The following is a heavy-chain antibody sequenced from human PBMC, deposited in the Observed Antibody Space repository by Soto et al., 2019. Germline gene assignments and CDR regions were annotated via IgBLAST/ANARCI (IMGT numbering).Heavy chain of an antibody. V-gene: IGHV4-39*01. J-gene: IGHJ6*03. Sequence: PSETLSLTCTVSGGSISSGGYYWSWIRQHPGRGLEWIGCIYYSGSTYYNPSLKSRVTISVDTSKNQFSLKLSSVTAADTAVYYCARHGAYYDFWSGYPRDYYYYVDVWGKGTTVTVSS. CDR3: ARHGAYYDFWSGYPRDYYYYVDV. CDR1: GGSISSGGYY. CDR2: IYYSGST. D-gene: IGHD3-3*01.